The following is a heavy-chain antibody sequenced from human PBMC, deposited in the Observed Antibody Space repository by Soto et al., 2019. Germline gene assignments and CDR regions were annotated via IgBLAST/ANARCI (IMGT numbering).Heavy chain of an antibody. V-gene: IGHV3-48*03. D-gene: IGHD3-22*01. CDR1: GFTFSSYE. CDR2: ISSSGSTI. Sequence: GGSLRLSCAASGFTFSSYEMNWVRQAPGKGLEWVSYISSSGSTIYYADSVKGRFTISRDNAKNSLYLQMNSMRAEDTAVYYCARAGITMIVVPPFDYWGQGTLVTVSS. CDR3: ARAGITMIVVPPFDY. J-gene: IGHJ4*02.